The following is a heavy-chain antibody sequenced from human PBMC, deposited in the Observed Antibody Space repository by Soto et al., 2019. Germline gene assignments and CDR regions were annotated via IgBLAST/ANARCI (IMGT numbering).Heavy chain of an antibody. CDR2: IYYSGST. D-gene: IGHD3-16*01. J-gene: IGHJ5*02. CDR3: VREGGDNWFDP. CDR1: GGSISSGDYY. V-gene: IGHV4-30-4*01. Sequence: QVQLQESGPGLVKPSQTLSLTCTVSGGSISSGDYYWGWIRQPPGKGLEWIGYIYYSGSTFYNPSLKNRVAISLDTSKIQFALKLSSVTAADTGVYHCVREGGDNWFDPWGQGTLVTVSS.